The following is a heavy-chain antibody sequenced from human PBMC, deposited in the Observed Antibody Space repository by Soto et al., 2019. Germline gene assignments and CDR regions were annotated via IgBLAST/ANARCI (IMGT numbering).Heavy chain of an antibody. J-gene: IGHJ6*02. D-gene: IGHD3-10*01. CDR2: IYYSGST. CDR3: ARRGSGSYYNLGYYYYGMDV. CDR1: GGSLSSSTYY. V-gene: IGHV4-39*01. Sequence: SETLSLTCTVSGGSLSSSTYYWGWIRQPPGKGLEWIGSIYYSGSTYYNPSLKSRVTISVDTSKNQFSLKLSSVTAADTAVYYCARRGSGSYYNLGYYYYGMDVWGQGTTVT.